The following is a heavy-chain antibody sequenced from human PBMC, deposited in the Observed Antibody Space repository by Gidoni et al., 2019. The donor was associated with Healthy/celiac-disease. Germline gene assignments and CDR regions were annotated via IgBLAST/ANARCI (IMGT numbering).Heavy chain of an antibody. J-gene: IGHJ5*02. D-gene: IGHD6-6*01. CDR1: GGSISSSSYY. Sequence: QLQLQESGPGLVKPSETLSLTCTVSGGSISSSSYYWCWIRQPPGKGLEWIGSIYYSGSTYYNPSLKSRVTISVDTSKNQFSLKLSSVTAADTAVYYCARQASSWFDPWGQGTLVTVSS. V-gene: IGHV4-39*01. CDR2: IYYSGST. CDR3: ARQASSWFDP.